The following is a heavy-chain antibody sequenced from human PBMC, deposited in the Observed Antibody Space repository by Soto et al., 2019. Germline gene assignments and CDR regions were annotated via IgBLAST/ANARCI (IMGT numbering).Heavy chain of an antibody. Sequence: GASVKISCKASGYTFTSYCISWVRQAPGQGLEWMGWISAYNGNTNYAQKLQGRVTMTTDTSTSTAYMELRSLRSDDTAVYYCARVEDDYGDPLLDYWGQGTLVTVSS. J-gene: IGHJ4*02. D-gene: IGHD4-17*01. CDR1: GYTFTSYC. CDR3: ARVEDDYGDPLLDY. V-gene: IGHV1-18*01. CDR2: ISAYNGNT.